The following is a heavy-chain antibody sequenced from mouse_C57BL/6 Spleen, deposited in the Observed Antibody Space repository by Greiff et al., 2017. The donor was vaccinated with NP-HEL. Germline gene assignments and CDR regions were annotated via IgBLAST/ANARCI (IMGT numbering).Heavy chain of an antibody. CDR2: MWRGGST. CDR1: GFSLTSYG. V-gene: IGHV2-5*01. Sequence: VQLQQSGPGLVQPSQSLSITCTVSGFSLTSYGVHWVRQSPEKGLEWLGVMWRGGSTDYNAAFMSRLSITKDNSKSQVFFKMNSLQADDTAIYYCAKKGKVTGTFAYWGQGTLVTVSA. CDR3: AKKGKVTGTFAY. D-gene: IGHD4-1*01. J-gene: IGHJ3*01.